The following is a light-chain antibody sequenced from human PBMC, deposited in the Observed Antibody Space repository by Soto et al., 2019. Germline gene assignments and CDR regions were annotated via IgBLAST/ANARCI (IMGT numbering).Light chain of an antibody. CDR2: AAS. CDR1: QSISSY. Sequence: DIQMTQSPSSLSASVGERVTITCRASQSISSYLNWYQQKPGKAPNLLIYAASSLQSGVPSRFSGSGSGTDFTLTISSLQPEDFATYYCQQSYSSSWTFGQGTTVEI. CDR3: QQSYSSSWT. J-gene: IGKJ1*01. V-gene: IGKV1-39*01.